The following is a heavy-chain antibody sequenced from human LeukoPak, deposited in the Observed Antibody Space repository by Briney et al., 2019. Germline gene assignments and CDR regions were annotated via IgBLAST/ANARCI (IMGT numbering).Heavy chain of an antibody. Sequence: GGSLRLSCAASGFTFNTYWMTWVRQAPGKGLEWVANIKQDGSEKYYVDSVKGRFTISRDNAKNSLYLQMDSLRAEDTAVYYCARELTTHTKAPCSGGNCLGYVDYCGQGTLVTVSS. V-gene: IGHV3-7*01. CDR1: GFTFNTYW. J-gene: IGHJ4*02. CDR3: ARELTTHTKAPCSGGNCLGYVDY. CDR2: IKQDGSEK. D-gene: IGHD2-15*01.